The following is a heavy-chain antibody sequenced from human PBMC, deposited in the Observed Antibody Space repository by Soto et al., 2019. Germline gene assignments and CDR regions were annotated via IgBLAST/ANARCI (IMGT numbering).Heavy chain of an antibody. CDR1: GCSVSSGTYY. V-gene: IGHV4-61*01. CDR3: ARDQGLGAGYFAL. CDR2: IYRGSP. D-gene: IGHD7-27*01. J-gene: IGHJ2*01. Sequence: QVQLQESGPGQVKPSETLFLTCTVSGCSVSSGTYYWSWIRQPAGKGLEWMGYIYRGSPNYNPSLESRATISVDTSRTQFSLMLSSVTAADTAVYYCARDQGLGAGYFALWGRGTLVTVSS.